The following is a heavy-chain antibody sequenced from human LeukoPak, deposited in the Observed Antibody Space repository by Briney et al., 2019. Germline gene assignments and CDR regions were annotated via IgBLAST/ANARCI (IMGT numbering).Heavy chain of an antibody. Sequence: SETLSLTCTVSGYSISSGYYWGWIRQPPGKGLEWIGSIYHSGSTYYNPSLKSRVTISVDTSKNQFSLKLSSVTAADTAVYYCASDNYDSIASEVMGQFDPWGQGTLVTVSS. CDR1: GYSISSGYY. CDR2: IYHSGST. CDR3: ASDNYDSIASEVMGQFDP. V-gene: IGHV4-38-2*02. D-gene: IGHD3-22*01. J-gene: IGHJ5*02.